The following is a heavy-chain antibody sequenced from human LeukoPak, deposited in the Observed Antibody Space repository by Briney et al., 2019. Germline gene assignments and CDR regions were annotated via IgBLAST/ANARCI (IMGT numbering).Heavy chain of an antibody. Sequence: PGGSLRLSCAASGFTFSSYAMSWVRQAPGKGLEWVSAISGSGGSTYYADSVKGRFTISRDNSKNTLYLQMNSLRAEDTAVYYYAKAPYDSSGYSGPKAGFDYWGQGTLVTVSS. V-gene: IGHV3-23*01. CDR3: AKAPYDSSGYSGPKAGFDY. CDR1: GFTFSSYA. J-gene: IGHJ4*02. CDR2: ISGSGGST. D-gene: IGHD3-22*01.